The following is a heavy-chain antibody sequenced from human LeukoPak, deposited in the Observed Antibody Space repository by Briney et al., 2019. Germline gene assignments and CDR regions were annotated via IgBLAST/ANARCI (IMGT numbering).Heavy chain of an antibody. CDR1: GFTFSSYW. V-gene: IGHV3-74*01. CDR3: ARGEPGGSGIDY. CDR2: INSDGSST. Sequence: GGSLRLSCAASGFTFSSYWMHWVRQAPGKGLVWVSRINSDGSSTSYADSVKGRFTISRDNAKNTLYLQMNSLRAEDTAVYYCARGEPGGSGIDYWGQGTLVTVFS. J-gene: IGHJ4*02. D-gene: IGHD3-10*01.